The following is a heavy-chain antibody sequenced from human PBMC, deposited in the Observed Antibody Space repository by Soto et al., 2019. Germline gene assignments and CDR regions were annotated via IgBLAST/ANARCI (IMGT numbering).Heavy chain of an antibody. J-gene: IGHJ4*02. CDR2: LSTYNGNT. V-gene: IGHV1-18*03. D-gene: IGHD3-22*01. CDR3: ARGATYYYDSSGYYFDD. CDR1: GYTFTNYG. Sequence: QVQLVQSGAEVKKPGASVKVSCKASGYTFTNYGIGWVRQAPGQGLEWMGWLSTYNGNTNYAQKLKGRVPMTTDTSTTTAYMALRSLRSDDMAVYYCARGATYYYDSSGYYFDDWGQGTLVTVSP.